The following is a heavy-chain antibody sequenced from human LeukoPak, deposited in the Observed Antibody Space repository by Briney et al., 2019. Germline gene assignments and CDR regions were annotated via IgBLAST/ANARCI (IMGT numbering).Heavy chain of an antibody. CDR2: IKSKTDGGTT. D-gene: IGHD3-22*01. Sequence: GGSLRLSCAASGFTFSNAWMSWVRQAPGKGLEWVGRIKSKTDGGTTDYAAPVKGRFTISRDDSKNTLYPQMNSLKTEDTAVYYCTTDGVVITITRDYWGQGTLVTVSS. V-gene: IGHV3-15*01. J-gene: IGHJ4*02. CDR3: TTDGVVITITRDY. CDR1: GFTFSNAW.